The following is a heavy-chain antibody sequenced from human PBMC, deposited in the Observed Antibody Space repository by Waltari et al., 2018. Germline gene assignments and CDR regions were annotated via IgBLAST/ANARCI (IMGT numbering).Heavy chain of an antibody. Sequence: EVQLLESGGGLVQPGGSLRLSCAASGFTFSSYAMTWVRQAPGKGLEWVSIISNTGGFSKAADAVKGRFIISRDKSTNTVYLQMNNLRAEDSAIYYCAKGREEWELLGFDSWGQGTLVIVSS. V-gene: IGHV3-23*01. D-gene: IGHD1-26*01. CDR3: AKGREEWELLGFDS. J-gene: IGHJ4*02. CDR1: GFTFSSYA. CDR2: ISNTGGFS.